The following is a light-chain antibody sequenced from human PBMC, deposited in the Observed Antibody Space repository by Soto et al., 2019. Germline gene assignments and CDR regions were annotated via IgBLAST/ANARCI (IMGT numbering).Light chain of an antibody. CDR1: SSDVGSYNL. CDR3: CSFATSGTWV. J-gene: IGLJ3*02. CDR2: EGN. Sequence: QSVPTQPASVSGSPGQSITISWTETSSDVGSYNLVSWYQQHPGKAPKLMISEGNKRPSGISNRFSGSKSGNTASLTISGLQAEDEADYYCCSFATSGTWVFGGGTKLTVL. V-gene: IGLV2-23*01.